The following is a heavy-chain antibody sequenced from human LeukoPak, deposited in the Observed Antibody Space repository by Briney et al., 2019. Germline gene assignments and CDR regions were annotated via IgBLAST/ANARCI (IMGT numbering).Heavy chain of an antibody. V-gene: IGHV4-34*01. CDR2: INHSGST. D-gene: IGHD6-19*01. CDR1: GGSFSGYY. Sequence: SETLSLTCAVYGGSFSGYYWSWIRQPPGKGLEWIGEINHSGSTNYNPSLKSRVTISVDTSKNQFSLKLSSVTAADTAVYYCARKEQWLPHNAFDIWGQGTMVSVSS. J-gene: IGHJ3*02. CDR3: ARKEQWLPHNAFDI.